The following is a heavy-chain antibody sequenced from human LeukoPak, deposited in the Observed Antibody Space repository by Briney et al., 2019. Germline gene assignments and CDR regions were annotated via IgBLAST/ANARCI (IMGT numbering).Heavy chain of an antibody. Sequence: PGGSLRFSCAASGFTFSSYAMSWVRQAPGKGLEWVSAISGSGGSTYYADSVKVRFTISRDNCKDTLYLQMNSLRAEDTAVYYCAKGGPAAMWDNWFDPWGQGTLVTVSS. CDR2: ISGSGGST. J-gene: IGHJ5*02. CDR1: GFTFSSYA. CDR3: AKGGPAAMWDNWFDP. D-gene: IGHD2-2*01. V-gene: IGHV3-23*01.